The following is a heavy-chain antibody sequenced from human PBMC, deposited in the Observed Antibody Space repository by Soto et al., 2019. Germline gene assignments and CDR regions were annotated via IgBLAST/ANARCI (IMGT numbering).Heavy chain of an antibody. CDR3: AKDNYYDSSGYYYYYYYGMDV. Sequence: PGGSLRLSCAASGFTFSSYAMSGVRQAPGKGLEWVSAISGSGGSTYYADSVKGRFTISRDNSKNTLYLQMNSLRAEDTAVYYCAKDNYYDSSGYYYYYYYGMDVWGQGTTVTVSS. V-gene: IGHV3-23*01. CDR1: GFTFSSYA. D-gene: IGHD3-22*01. J-gene: IGHJ6*02. CDR2: ISGSGGST.